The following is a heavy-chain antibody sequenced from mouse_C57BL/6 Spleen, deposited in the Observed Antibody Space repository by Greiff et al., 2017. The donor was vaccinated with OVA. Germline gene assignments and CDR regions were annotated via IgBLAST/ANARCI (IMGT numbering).Heavy chain of an antibody. Sequence: VQLQQSGPELVKPGASVKISCKASGYTFTDYYMNWVKQSHGKSLEWIGDINPNNGGTSYNQKFKGKATLTVDKSSSTAYMELRSLTSEDSAVYYCARILDGYWYFDVWGTGTTVTVSS. CDR3: ARILDGYWYFDV. CDR2: INPNNGGT. V-gene: IGHV1-26*01. CDR1: GYTFTDYY. J-gene: IGHJ1*03.